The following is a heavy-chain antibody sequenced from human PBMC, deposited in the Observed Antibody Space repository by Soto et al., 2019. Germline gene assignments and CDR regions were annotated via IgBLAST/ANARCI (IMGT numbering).Heavy chain of an antibody. CDR3: ARHRRYSSYYYYGMDV. D-gene: IGHD6-19*01. CDR2: IYPGDSDT. Sequence: PGESLKISCKGCGYSFTSYWMCWVRQKHGKGLEWMGIIYPGDSDTRYSPSFQGQVTISADKSISTAYLQWSSLKASDTAMYYCARHRRYSSYYYYGMDVWGQGTTVTVSS. CDR1: GYSFTSYW. J-gene: IGHJ6*02. V-gene: IGHV5-51*01.